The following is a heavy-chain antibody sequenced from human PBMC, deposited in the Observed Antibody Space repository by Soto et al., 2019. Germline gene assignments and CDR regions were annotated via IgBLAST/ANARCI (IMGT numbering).Heavy chain of an antibody. J-gene: IGHJ6*02. Sequence: PSETLSLTCTVSGGSISSYYWSWIRQPPGKGLEWIGYIYYSGSTNYNPSLKSRVTISVDTSKNQFSLKLSSVTAADTAVYYCARHTAMATGDYYYGMGVCGQGTTVTVS. D-gene: IGHD5-18*01. CDR1: GGSISSYY. CDR2: IYYSGST. V-gene: IGHV4-59*08. CDR3: ARHTAMATGDYYYGMGV.